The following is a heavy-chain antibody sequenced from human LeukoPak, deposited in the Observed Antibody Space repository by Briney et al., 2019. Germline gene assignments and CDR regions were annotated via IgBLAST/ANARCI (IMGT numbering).Heavy chain of an antibody. J-gene: IGHJ4*02. V-gene: IGHV3-48*03. CDR3: VRDRDIAYLRADF. D-gene: IGHD5-12*01. CDR2: ITTSGSTI. Sequence: GGSLRLSCVASGFTFTNHEMNWVRQAPGKGLEWVSYITTSGSTIYYADSVKGRFTISRDNAKNSLYLQMYSLRAEDTAVYYCVRDRDIAYLRADFWGQGTLVTVSS. CDR1: GFTFTNHE.